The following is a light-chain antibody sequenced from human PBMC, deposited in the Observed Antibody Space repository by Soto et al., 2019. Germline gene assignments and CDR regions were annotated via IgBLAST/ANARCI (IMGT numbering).Light chain of an antibody. CDR3: QQHMSYPYT. CDR1: QGISSY. CDR2: AAS. J-gene: IGKJ2*01. Sequence: DIQLTQSPSFLSASVGDRVTVTCRASQGISSYLAWYQQKPGKAPQLLIYAASTLQSGVPSRFSGSGSGTEFTLTISSLQPEDFAIYHCQQHMSYPYTFGQGTKLEIK. V-gene: IGKV1-9*01.